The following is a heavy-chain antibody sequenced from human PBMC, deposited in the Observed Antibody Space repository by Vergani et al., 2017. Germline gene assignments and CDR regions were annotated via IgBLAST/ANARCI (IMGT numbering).Heavy chain of an antibody. V-gene: IGHV1-2*02. D-gene: IGHD5-12*01. CDR2: INPNRGGT. Sequence: QVQLVQSGAEVKKPGASAKVSCKASGYTFTGYYMHWVRQAPGQGLEWMGWINPNRGGTNYAQKFQGRVTMTRDTSISTAYMELSRLRSDDTAVYYCARDRKVPEDRMATINWFDPWGQGTLVTVSS. CDR1: GYTFTGYY. CDR3: ARDRKVPEDRMATINWFDP. J-gene: IGHJ5*02.